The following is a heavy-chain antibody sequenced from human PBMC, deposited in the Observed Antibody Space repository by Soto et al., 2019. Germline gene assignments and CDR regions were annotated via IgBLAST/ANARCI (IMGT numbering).Heavy chain of an antibody. CDR1: GFTFNKYT. V-gene: IGHV3-48*04. CDR3: ARDKSGSYSIDY. J-gene: IGHJ4*02. D-gene: IGHD1-26*01. Sequence: EVQLVESGGGLVQSGGSLRLTYAASGFTFNKYTMNWVRQAPGKGLEWLSYISGGGGTMFYADSVKGRVTISRDNAKNSLYLQMDSLRAEDTAVYYCARDKSGSYSIDYWGQGTLVTVSS. CDR2: ISGGGGTM.